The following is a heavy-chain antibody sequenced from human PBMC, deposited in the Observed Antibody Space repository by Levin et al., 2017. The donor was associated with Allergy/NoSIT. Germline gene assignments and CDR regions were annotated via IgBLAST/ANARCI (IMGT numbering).Heavy chain of an antibody. D-gene: IGHD3-10*01. CDR1: GYTFTGYF. CDR3: ARYLSGTPTPFDY. J-gene: IGHJ4*02. CDR2: ISPNSGDT. Sequence: GASVKVSCKASGYTFTGYFMHWVRQAPGQGLEWVGWISPNSGDTDYAQKFQGRVTMTSDTSISTAYMELTGLTSDDTAVYYCARYLSGTPTPFDYWGQGTQVTVSS. V-gene: IGHV1-2*02.